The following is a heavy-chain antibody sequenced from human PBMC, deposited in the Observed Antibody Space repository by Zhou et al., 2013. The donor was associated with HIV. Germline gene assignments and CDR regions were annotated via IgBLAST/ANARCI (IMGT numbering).Heavy chain of an antibody. CDR1: GYTFTTYD. Sequence: QAQLVQSGAEVKKPGASVKVSCKASGYTFTTYDINWVRQASGQGLEYMGWMNPNNGNTASAQRFQGRITMTRTTSTSTAYLELSSLTSEDTAVYYCVRGRYELGYWGQGTLVTVSS. CDR3: VRGRYELGY. V-gene: IGHV1-8*02. J-gene: IGHJ4*02. CDR2: MNPNNGNT. D-gene: IGHD5-12*01.